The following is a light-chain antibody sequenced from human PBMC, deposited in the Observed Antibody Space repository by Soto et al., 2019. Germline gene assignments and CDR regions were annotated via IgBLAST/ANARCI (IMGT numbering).Light chain of an antibody. CDR2: GAS. V-gene: IGKV3-15*01. CDR1: QSVSSN. J-gene: IGKJ1*01. CDR3: QQYNNWPPARA. Sequence: EIVMTQSPATLSVSPGERATLSCRASQSVSSNLAWYQQKPGQAPRHLIYGASTRATGIPARFSGSGSGTEFTLTISSLQSEDFAVYYCQQYNNWPPARAFGQGTKVEIK.